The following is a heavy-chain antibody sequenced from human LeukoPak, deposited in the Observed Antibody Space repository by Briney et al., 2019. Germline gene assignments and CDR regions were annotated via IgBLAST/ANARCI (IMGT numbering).Heavy chain of an antibody. CDR2: ISSSSSYI. J-gene: IGHJ6*03. CDR3: ARVLRGWDYYMDV. CDR1: GFTFSSYE. D-gene: IGHD3-10*01. V-gene: IGHV3-21*05. Sequence: PGGSLRLSCAASGFTFSSYEMNWVRQAPGKGLEWVSYISSSSSYIYYADSVKGRFTISRDNAKNSLYLQMNSLRAEDTAVYYCARVLRGWDYYMDVWGKGTTVTISS.